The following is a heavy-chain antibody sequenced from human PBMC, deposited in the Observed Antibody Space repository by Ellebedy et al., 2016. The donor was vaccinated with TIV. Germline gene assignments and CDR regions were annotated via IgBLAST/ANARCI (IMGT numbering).Heavy chain of an antibody. CDR3: AASIVGAPVLGADY. CDR1: GFTFSDYD. CDR2: VSRDGSDE. Sequence: GESLKISXAASGFTFSDYDMSWIRQAPGKGLEWVAAVSRDGSDEFYADSVKGRFSISRDNYHNMLYLQMNSLRVEDTAVYYCAASIVGAPVLGADYWGQGSLVTVSS. D-gene: IGHD1-26*01. V-gene: IGHV3-30*03. J-gene: IGHJ4*02.